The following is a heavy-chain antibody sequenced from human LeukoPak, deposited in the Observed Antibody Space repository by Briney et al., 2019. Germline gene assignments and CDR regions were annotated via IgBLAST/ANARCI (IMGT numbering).Heavy chain of an antibody. CDR1: GFTFSSYG. V-gene: IGHV3-30*18. CDR3: AKDLSPGYSSGWYGRYFDY. J-gene: IGHJ4*02. D-gene: IGHD6-19*01. Sequence: GRSLRLSCAASGFTFSSYGMHWVRQAPGKGLEWVAVISYDGSSKYYADSVKGRFTISRDNSKNTLYLQMNSLRAEDTAVYYCAKDLSPGYSSGWYGRYFDYWGQGTLVTVSS. CDR2: ISYDGSSK.